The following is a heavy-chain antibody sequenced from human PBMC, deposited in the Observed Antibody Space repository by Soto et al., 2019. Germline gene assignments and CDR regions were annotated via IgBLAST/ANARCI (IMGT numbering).Heavy chain of an antibody. D-gene: IGHD3-22*01. CDR2: ISVYNGNT. CDR3: TREGGDSSGYYFQY. Sequence: QVQLVQSGDEVKKPGASVKVSCRTSGYTFTNYGISRVRQAPGQGLEWMGWISVYNGNTNYAQRLQGRVTMTTDTSTTTAYMELRSLKSDDTAMYYCTREGGDSSGYYFQYWGQGTLVTVSS. V-gene: IGHV1-18*01. CDR1: GYTFTNYG. J-gene: IGHJ1*01.